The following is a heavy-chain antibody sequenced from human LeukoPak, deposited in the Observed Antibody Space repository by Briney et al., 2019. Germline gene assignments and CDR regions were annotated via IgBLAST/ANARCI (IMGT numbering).Heavy chain of an antibody. J-gene: IGHJ4*02. V-gene: IGHV3-49*04. CDR2: IRSKAYGGTT. Sequence: GGSLRHSCTASGFTFGDYAMTWVRQAPGKGLEWVGFIRSKAYGGTTEYAASVKGRFTISRDDSKSIAYLQMNSLRAEDTAVYYCAKDGAVAGTEPYYFDYWGQGTLVTVSS. CDR3: AKDGAVAGTEPYYFDY. D-gene: IGHD6-19*01. CDR1: GFTFGDYA.